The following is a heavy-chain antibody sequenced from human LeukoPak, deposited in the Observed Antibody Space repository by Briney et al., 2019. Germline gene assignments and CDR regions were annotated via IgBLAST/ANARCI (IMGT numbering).Heavy chain of an antibody. D-gene: IGHD6-13*01. CDR1: GFTFSSYW. CDR2: IKQDGSEK. CDR3: ASFYSSSWRLRDYFDY. Sequence: GGSLILSCAASGFTFSSYWMSWVRQAPGKGLEWVANIKQDGSEKYYVDSVKGRFTISRDNAKNSLYLQMNSLRAEDTAVYYCASFYSSSWRLRDYFDYWGQGTLVTVSS. J-gene: IGHJ4*02. V-gene: IGHV3-7*01.